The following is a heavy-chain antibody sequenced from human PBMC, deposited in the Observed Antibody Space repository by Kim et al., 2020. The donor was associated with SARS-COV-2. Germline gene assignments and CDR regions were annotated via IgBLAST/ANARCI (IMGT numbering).Heavy chain of an antibody. D-gene: IGHD2-2*01. Sequence: GGSLRLSCAASGFTFSSFYMHWVRQAPGKGLVWVSRITSVGSDTKYADAVRGRFTIARDDAKSTLYLQMNSLTAEDTAVYYCVRGACSATTCLDYWGQGTLVTVYS. CDR3: VRGACSATTCLDY. V-gene: IGHV3-74*03. J-gene: IGHJ4*02. CDR2: ITSVGSDT. CDR1: GFTFSSFY.